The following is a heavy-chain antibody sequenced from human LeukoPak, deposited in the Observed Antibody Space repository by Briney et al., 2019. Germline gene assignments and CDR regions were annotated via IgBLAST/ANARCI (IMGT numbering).Heavy chain of an antibody. Sequence: ASETLSLTCTVSGDSISSGGYYWSWIRQHPGKGLEWIGYIYYSGSTYYNPSLKSRVTISVDTSKNQFSLKLSSVTAADTAVYYCARETAAAGIDYWGQGTLVTVSS. CDR3: ARETAAAGIDY. CDR2: IYYSGST. V-gene: IGHV4-31*03. J-gene: IGHJ4*02. D-gene: IGHD6-13*01. CDR1: GDSISSGGYY.